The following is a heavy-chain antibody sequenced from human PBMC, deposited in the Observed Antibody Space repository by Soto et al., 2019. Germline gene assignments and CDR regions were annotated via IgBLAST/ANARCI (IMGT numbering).Heavy chain of an antibody. V-gene: IGHV1-18*01. J-gene: IGHJ4*02. Sequence: QVQLAQSGGEVKKLGASLKVSCKASGYTFTNYGISWVRQAPGQGLEWMGWISPYNGHTNSAQKFQDRMSMTTDTATATAYMELRGLRTDGTAVYYCARVPPFIVATMSIDFWGKGTLVSISS. CDR3: ARVPPFIVATMSIDF. CDR1: GYTFTNYG. CDR2: ISPYNGHT. D-gene: IGHD5-12*01.